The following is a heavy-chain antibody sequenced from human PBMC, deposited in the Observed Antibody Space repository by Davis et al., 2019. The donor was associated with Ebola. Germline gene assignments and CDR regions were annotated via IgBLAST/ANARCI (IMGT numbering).Heavy chain of an antibody. V-gene: IGHV4-30-4*02. Sequence: SETLSLTCTVSGGSISSGDYYWSWIRQPPGKGLEWIGYIYYSGSTYYNPSLKSRLTISVDSSKNQFSLKLSSVTAADTAVYFCARGWDSSGWHSWGPGTLVTVSS. CDR3: ARGWDSSGWHS. CDR2: IYYSGST. D-gene: IGHD6-19*01. J-gene: IGHJ1*01. CDR1: GGSISSGDYY.